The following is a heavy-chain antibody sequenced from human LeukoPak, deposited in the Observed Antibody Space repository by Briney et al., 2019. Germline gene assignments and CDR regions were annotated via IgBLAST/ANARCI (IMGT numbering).Heavy chain of an antibody. J-gene: IGHJ4*02. Sequence: GGSLRLSCAASGFTFSTYGMHWVRQAPGKGLEWVAFILNDGSNKYYADSVKGRFTISRDNSKNTLYLQMNSLRAEDTAVYYCAKDRRYSSSWYVDYWGQGTLVTVSS. CDR3: AKDRRYSSSWYVDY. V-gene: IGHV3-30*18. CDR1: GFTFSTYG. D-gene: IGHD6-13*01. CDR2: ILNDGSNK.